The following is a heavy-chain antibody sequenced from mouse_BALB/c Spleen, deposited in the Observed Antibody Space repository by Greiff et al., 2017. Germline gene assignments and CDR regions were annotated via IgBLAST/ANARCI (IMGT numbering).Heavy chain of an antibody. D-gene: IGHD2-14*01. CDR1: GYTFTSYW. Sequence: VKVVESGAELAKPGASVKMSCKASGYTFTSYWMHWVKQRPGQGLEWIGYINPSTGYTEYNQKFKDKATLTADKSSSTAYMQLSSLTSEDSAVYYCAGYGFAYWGQGTLVTVSA. J-gene: IGHJ3*01. CDR3: AGYGFAY. CDR2: INPSTGYT. V-gene: IGHV1-7*01.